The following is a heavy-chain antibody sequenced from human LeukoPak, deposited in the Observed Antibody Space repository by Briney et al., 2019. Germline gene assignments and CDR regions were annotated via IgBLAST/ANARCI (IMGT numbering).Heavy chain of an antibody. CDR2: INPNSGGT. Sequence: ASVKVSCKTSGYTFTGYYVHWVRQAPGQGLEWMGWINPNSGGTNYAQKFQGRVTMTRDTSISTAYMELSRLRSDDTAVYYCARDYGDYLFRDYWGQGTLVTVSS. D-gene: IGHD4-17*01. CDR1: GYTFTGYY. J-gene: IGHJ4*02. V-gene: IGHV1-2*02. CDR3: ARDYGDYLFRDY.